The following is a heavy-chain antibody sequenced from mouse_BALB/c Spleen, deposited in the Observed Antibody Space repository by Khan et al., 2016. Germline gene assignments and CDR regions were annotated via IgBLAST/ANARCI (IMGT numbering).Heavy chain of an antibody. V-gene: IGHV3-2*02. CDR3: TRSPTATRYFDV. J-gene: IGHJ1*01. CDR2: IRYSGST. Sequence: EVQLQESGPGLVKPSQSLSLTCTVTGYSITSDYAWNWVRQFPGNKLEWMGYIRYSGSTTYNRSLKRRIFITRDTSKNKLFLQLYSVTTEDTATYYCTRSPTATRYFDVWGAGTTVTVSS. D-gene: IGHD1-2*01. CDR1: GYSITSDYA.